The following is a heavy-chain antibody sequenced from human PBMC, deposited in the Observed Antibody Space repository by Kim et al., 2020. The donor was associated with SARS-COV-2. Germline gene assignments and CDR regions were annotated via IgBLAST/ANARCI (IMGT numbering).Heavy chain of an antibody. Sequence: YAQKFQGRVTITADKSPSTAYMELSSLRSEDTAVYYCARDQVGYSRPPDYWGQGTLVTVSS. CDR3: ARDQVGYSRPPDY. V-gene: IGHV1-69*04. J-gene: IGHJ4*02. D-gene: IGHD4-4*01.